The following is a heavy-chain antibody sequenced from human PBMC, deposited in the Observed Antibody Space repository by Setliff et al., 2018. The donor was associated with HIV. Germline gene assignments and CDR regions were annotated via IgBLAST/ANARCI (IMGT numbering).Heavy chain of an antibody. CDR1: GGSISSSSYY. CDR3: ARGMSTTTSTTIYNYDMDV. Sequence: SETLSLTCTVSGGSISSSSYYWGWIRQAPGKGLEWIGSISHSGNTYHNPSLQSRVTISLDMSKSQFSLKLRSMSAADTAVYYCARGMSTTTSTTIYNYDMDVWGLGTTVTVS. CDR2: ISHSGNT. V-gene: IGHV4-39*07. J-gene: IGHJ6*02. D-gene: IGHD1-26*01.